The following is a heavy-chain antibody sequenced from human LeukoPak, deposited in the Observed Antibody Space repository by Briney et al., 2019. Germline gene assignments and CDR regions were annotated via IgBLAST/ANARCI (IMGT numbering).Heavy chain of an antibody. V-gene: IGHV3-7*03. Sequence: PGGSLRLSCAASGFTFTNYWMHWVRQAPGKGLEWVASIKHDGSGKYYVDSVKGRFTISRDNAENSVSLQMSSLGAEDTALYYCARGDFDFWGQGTLVTVSS. CDR3: ARGDFDF. CDR2: IKHDGSGK. CDR1: GFTFTNYW. J-gene: IGHJ4*02.